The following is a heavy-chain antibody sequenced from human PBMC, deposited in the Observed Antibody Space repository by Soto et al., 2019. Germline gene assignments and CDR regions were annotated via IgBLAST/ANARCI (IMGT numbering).Heavy chain of an antibody. CDR2: ISGSGGST. J-gene: IGHJ4*02. D-gene: IGHD3-16*02. CDR1: GFTFSSYA. Sequence: PGGSLRLSCAASGFTFSSYAMSWVRQAPGKGLEWVSAISGSGGSTYYADSVKGRFTISRDNSKNTLYLQMNSLRAEDTAVYYCAKAFDYVWGSYRYPLDYWGQGTLVTVSS. V-gene: IGHV3-23*01. CDR3: AKAFDYVWGSYRYPLDY.